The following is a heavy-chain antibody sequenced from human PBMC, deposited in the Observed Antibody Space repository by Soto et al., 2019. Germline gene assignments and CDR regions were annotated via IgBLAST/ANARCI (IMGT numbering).Heavy chain of an antibody. Sequence: SVKVSCKASGGTFSSYAISWVRQAPGQGLGWMGGIIPIFGTANYAQKFQGRVTITADESTSTAYMELSSLRSEDTAVYYCASSSSSQGYYGMDVWGQGTTVTVSS. D-gene: IGHD6-6*01. CDR3: ASSSSSQGYYGMDV. V-gene: IGHV1-69*13. J-gene: IGHJ6*02. CDR2: IIPIFGTA. CDR1: GGTFSSYA.